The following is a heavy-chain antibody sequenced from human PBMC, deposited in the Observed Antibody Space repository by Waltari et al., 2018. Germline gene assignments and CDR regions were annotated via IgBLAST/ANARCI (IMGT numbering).Heavy chain of an antibody. CDR3: AKRVAVPGSTYYFDY. J-gene: IGHJ4*02. CDR1: GFTFSSYA. Sequence: EVQLLESGGGLVQPGGSLRLSCAASGFTFSSYAMSWVRQAPGKGLGWVSVISGGGGTTYYADSVKGRFTISRDNSKNTLYLQMNSLRAEDTAIYYCAKRVAVPGSTYYFDYWGQGTLVTVSS. D-gene: IGHD2-2*01. V-gene: IGHV3-23*01. CDR2: ISGGGGTT.